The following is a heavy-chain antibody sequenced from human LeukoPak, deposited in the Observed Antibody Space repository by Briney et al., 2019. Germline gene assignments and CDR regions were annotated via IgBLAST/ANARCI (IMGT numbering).Heavy chain of an antibody. J-gene: IGHJ4*02. CDR3: AKGGSLDYDLWSGYGGYFDY. V-gene: IGHV3-30*18. Sequence: PGGSLRLSCAASGFTFSSYGMHWVRQAPGKGLEWVAVISYDGSNKYYADSVKGRFTISRDNSKNTLYLQMNSLRAEDTAVYYCAKGGSLDYDLWSGYGGYFDYWGQGTLVTVSS. CDR2: ISYDGSNK. D-gene: IGHD3-3*01. CDR1: GFTFSSYG.